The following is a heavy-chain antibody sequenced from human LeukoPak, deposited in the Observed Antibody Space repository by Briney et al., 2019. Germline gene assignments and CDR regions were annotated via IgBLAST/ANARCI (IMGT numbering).Heavy chain of an antibody. CDR2: IYYSGCT. Sequence: PSETLSLTCTVSGGSISSYYWSWIRQPPGKGLEWIGYIYYSGCTNYNPSLKSRVTISVDTSKNQFSLKLSSVTAADTAVYYCARQYCSGGSCYLFDPWGQGTLVTVSS. D-gene: IGHD2-15*01. CDR1: GGSISSYY. J-gene: IGHJ5*02. V-gene: IGHV4-59*08. CDR3: ARQYCSGGSCYLFDP.